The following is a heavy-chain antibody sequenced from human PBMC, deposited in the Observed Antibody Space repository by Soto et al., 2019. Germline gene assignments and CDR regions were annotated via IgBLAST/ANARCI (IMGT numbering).Heavy chain of an antibody. CDR2: IYTTGST. V-gene: IGHV4-4*07. CDR1: GGSISSYY. D-gene: IGHD3-22*01. J-gene: IGHJ4*02. Sequence: SETLSLTCTVSGGSISSYYWSWIRQPAGKGLEWIGRIYTTGSTNYNPSLKSRVTMSLDTSKNQFSLKLSSVTAADTAVYYCASGVYYYDSSGYHYFDYWGQGTLVTVSS. CDR3: ASGVYYYDSSGYHYFDY.